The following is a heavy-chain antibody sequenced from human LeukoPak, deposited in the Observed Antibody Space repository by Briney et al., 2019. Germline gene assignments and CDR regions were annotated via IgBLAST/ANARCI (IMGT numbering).Heavy chain of an antibody. Sequence: ASVKVSCKASGYTFTAYYMHWVRQAPGQGLEWMGWINPNSGDTNYAQKFQGRVTMARDTSINTVYMQLSRLRSDDTAVYYCATGAASYYGDWGQGTLVTVSS. D-gene: IGHD1-26*01. CDR1: GYTFTAYY. V-gene: IGHV1-2*02. CDR2: INPNSGDT. J-gene: IGHJ4*02. CDR3: ATGAASYYGD.